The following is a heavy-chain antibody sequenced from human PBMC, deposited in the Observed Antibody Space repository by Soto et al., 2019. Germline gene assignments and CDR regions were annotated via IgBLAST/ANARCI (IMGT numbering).Heavy chain of an antibody. CDR1: GGTIKRGDYF. CDR2: IFYTGST. CDR3: VRDQRFSDWFDP. V-gene: IGHV4-30-4*01. D-gene: IGHD3-3*01. Sequence: PSETLSLTCSVSGGTIKRGDYFWSWIRQPPGKGLEWIGSIFYTGSTYYSPSLKSRVTMSLDTSNNQFSLRLTSVTAADTAVYFCVRDQRFSDWFDPWGQGTLVTVSS. J-gene: IGHJ5*02.